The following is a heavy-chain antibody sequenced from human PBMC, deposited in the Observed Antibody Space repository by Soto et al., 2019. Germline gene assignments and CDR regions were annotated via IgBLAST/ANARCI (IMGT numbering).Heavy chain of an antibody. CDR1: GFTFSSYG. CDR3: ARDWGRDYYFDY. CDR2: ISSSSSYI. Sequence: GGSLRLSCAASGFTFSSYGMHWVRQAPGKGLEWVSSISSSSSYIYYADSVKGRFTISRDNAKNSLYLQMNSLRAEDTAVYYCARDWGRDYYFDYWGQGTLVTISS. V-gene: IGHV3-21*01. D-gene: IGHD3-16*01. J-gene: IGHJ4*02.